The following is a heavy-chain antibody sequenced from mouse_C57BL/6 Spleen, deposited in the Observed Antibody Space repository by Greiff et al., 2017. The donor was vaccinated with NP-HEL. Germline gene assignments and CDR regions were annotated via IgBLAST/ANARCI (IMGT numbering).Heavy chain of an antibody. Sequence: QVQLQQPGAELVRPGTSVKLSCKASGYTFTSYWMHWVKQRPGQGLEWIGVIDPSDSYTNYNQKFKGKATLTVDTSSSTAYMQLSSLISEDSAVYYCARYYYGSSFAYWGQGTLVTVSA. D-gene: IGHD1-1*01. V-gene: IGHV1-59*01. CDR1: GYTFTSYW. J-gene: IGHJ3*01. CDR2: IDPSDSYT. CDR3: ARYYYGSSFAY.